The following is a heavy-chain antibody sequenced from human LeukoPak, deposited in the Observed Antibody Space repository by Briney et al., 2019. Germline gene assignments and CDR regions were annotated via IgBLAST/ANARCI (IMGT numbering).Heavy chain of an antibody. CDR2: INSDGTST. CDR1: GFTFSSHW. D-gene: IGHD3-22*01. V-gene: IGHV3-74*01. Sequence: PGGSLRLSCSASGFTFSSHWMHWVRQAPGKGLVWVSRINSDGTSTTYADSVKGRFTISRDNAKSTLLLQMNSLRVEDTAVFHCAREGTYSNGPDYWGQGTLVTVPS. CDR3: AREGTYSNGPDY. J-gene: IGHJ4*02.